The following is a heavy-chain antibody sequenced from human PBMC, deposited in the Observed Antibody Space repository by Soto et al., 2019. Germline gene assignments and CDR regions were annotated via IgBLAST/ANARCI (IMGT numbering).Heavy chain of an antibody. D-gene: IGHD2-2*01. CDR2: SIPIFGTA. CDR3: ARNGGNCSSTSCYLTRYGRDV. V-gene: IGHV1-69*06. CDR1: GGTFSSYA. J-gene: IGHJ6*02. Sequence: SVKVSCKASGGTFSSYAISWVRQAPGQGLEWMGGSIPIFGTANYAQKFQGRVTITADKSTSTAYMELSSLRSEDTAVYYCARNGGNCSSTSCYLTRYGRDVWGQGTTVTVSS.